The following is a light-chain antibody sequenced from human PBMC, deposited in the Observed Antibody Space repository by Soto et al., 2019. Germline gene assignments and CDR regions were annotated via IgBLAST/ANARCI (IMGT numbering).Light chain of an antibody. CDR2: DAS. J-gene: IGKJ4*02. CDR1: QSVGDY. Sequence: EIVLTQSPATLPFSPGERATLSCRASQSVGDYLAWYHQKPGQAPRLLIYDASNRATSIPARFTGSGSGTDFTLTISSLEPEDFEVYYCQQGIDWPSTFGGGTKVEI. V-gene: IGKV3-11*01. CDR3: QQGIDWPST.